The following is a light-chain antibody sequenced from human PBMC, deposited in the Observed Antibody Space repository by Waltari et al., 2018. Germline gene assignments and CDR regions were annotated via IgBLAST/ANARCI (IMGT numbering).Light chain of an antibody. Sequence: QSVLTQPPSASGTPGPRVIISCSGSISNIGANYVYWYQKLPGTAPKPLIYRNNQRPSGVPDRFSGSKSGTSASLAISGLRSEDEAHYHCAAWDDSLSGVVFGGGTKLTVL. CDR2: RNN. CDR3: AAWDDSLSGVV. CDR1: ISNIGANY. J-gene: IGLJ2*01. V-gene: IGLV1-47*01.